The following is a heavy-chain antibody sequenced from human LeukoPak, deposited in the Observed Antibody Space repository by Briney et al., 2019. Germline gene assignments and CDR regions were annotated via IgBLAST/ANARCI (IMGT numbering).Heavy chain of an antibody. J-gene: IGHJ4*02. V-gene: IGHV1-18*01. CDR3: ARHAPGWTVTDLNIDY. Sequence: ASMKVPCKASGYTFTSYGISWVRQAPGQGLEWMGWISAYNGNTNYAQKLQGRVTMTTDTSTSTAYMELRSLRSDDTAVYYCARHAPGWTVTDLNIDYWGQGTLVTVSS. D-gene: IGHD4-17*01. CDR2: ISAYNGNT. CDR1: GYTFTSYG.